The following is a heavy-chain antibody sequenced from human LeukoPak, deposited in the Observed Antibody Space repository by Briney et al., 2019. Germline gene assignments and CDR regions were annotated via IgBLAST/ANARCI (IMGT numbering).Heavy chain of an antibody. Sequence: PSETLSLTCTVSGGSISSSSYYWGWIRQPPGKGLEWIGSIYYSGSTHYNPSLKSRVTISVDTSKNQFSLKLSSVTAADTAVYYCARRPSSGRINWFDPWGQGTLVTVSS. CDR2: IYYSGST. V-gene: IGHV4-39*01. D-gene: IGHD6-19*01. CDR1: GGSISSSSYY. J-gene: IGHJ5*02. CDR3: ARRPSSGRINWFDP.